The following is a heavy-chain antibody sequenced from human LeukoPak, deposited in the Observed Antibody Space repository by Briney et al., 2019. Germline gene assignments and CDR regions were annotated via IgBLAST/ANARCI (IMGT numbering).Heavy chain of an antibody. V-gene: IGHV5-51*01. D-gene: IGHD2-21*01. J-gene: IGHJ4*02. CDR1: GYKFTKYW. CDR2: IYPDDSDT. Sequence: GASLRISCKVSGYKFTKYWIGWVRHKPGQGLEWMGIIYPDDSDTTYSPSFQGQVTISADKAITTSYLQWSSLQASDTAIYYCARAGDAAYHENYYFDYWGQGTLVTVSS. CDR3: ARAGDAAYHENYYFDY.